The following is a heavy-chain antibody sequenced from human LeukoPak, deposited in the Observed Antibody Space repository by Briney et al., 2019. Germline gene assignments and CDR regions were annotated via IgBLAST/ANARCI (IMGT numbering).Heavy chain of an antibody. CDR3: AKAAHPATAAAVPFDP. J-gene: IGHJ5*02. Sequence: GGSLRLSCAASGFTFSAYAMSWIRQAPGKGLEWVSYISSSGSTIYYADSVKGRFTISRDNAKNTLYLQMNSLRAEDTALYYCAKAAHPATAAAVPFDPWGQGTLVTVSS. CDR1: GFTFSAYA. CDR2: ISSSGSTI. V-gene: IGHV3-11*01. D-gene: IGHD6-13*01.